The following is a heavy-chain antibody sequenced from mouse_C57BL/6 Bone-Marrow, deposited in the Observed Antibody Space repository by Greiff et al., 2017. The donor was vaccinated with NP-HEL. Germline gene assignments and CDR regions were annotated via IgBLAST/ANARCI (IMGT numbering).Heavy chain of an antibody. D-gene: IGHD2-3*01. CDR1: GYTFTSYW. Sequence: VQLQQPGAELVKPGASVKLSCKASGYTFTSYWMQWVKQRPGQGLEWIGEIDPSDSYTNYNQKFKGKATLTVDTSSSTAYMQLSSLTSEDSAVYYCAGDDGYPGFAYWGQGTLVTVSA. CDR3: AGDDGYPGFAY. J-gene: IGHJ3*01. V-gene: IGHV1-50*01. CDR2: IDPSDSYT.